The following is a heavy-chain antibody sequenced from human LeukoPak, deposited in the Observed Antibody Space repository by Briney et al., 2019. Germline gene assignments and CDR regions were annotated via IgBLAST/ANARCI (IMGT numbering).Heavy chain of an antibody. CDR3: ARDASEQHGAFDI. V-gene: IGHV1-69*13. D-gene: IGHD6-13*01. CDR1: GGTFSSYA. Sequence: GASVKVSCKASGGTFSSYAISWVRQAPGQGLEWMGGIIPIFGTANYAQKFQGRVTITADESTSTAYMELSSLRSEDTAVYYCARDASEQHGAFDIWGQGTMVTVSS. CDR2: IIPIFGTA. J-gene: IGHJ3*02.